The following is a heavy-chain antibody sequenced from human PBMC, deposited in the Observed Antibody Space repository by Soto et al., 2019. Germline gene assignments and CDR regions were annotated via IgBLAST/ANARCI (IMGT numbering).Heavy chain of an antibody. V-gene: IGHV1-69*13. CDR3: ATWARYSGYGDYYYYGMDV. D-gene: IGHD5-12*01. CDR2: ILPIFGTA. CDR1: GGTFSRYA. Sequence: GASVTVSCKASGGTFSRYAISWVRQAPGQGLEWMGGILPIFGTANYAQKFQGRVTLTADESTSTAYMALGSLRSEDTAVYYCATWARYSGYGDYYYYGMDVWGQGTTVTVSS. J-gene: IGHJ6*02.